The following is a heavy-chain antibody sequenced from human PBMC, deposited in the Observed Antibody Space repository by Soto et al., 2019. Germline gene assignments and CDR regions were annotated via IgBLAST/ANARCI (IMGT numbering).Heavy chain of an antibody. D-gene: IGHD3-10*01. J-gene: IGHJ4*02. V-gene: IGHV3-20*03. Sequence: GGSVRLSVVAAICAFVDAGWNWVRQAPGKGLEWVSFINWNGDSTGYADSVKGRFTISRDNAKNYLYLQMNSLRAEDTALYYCARDGYGSGSHLDYWGQGALVTVSA. CDR2: INWNGDST. CDR1: ICAFVDAG. CDR3: ARDGYGSGSHLDY.